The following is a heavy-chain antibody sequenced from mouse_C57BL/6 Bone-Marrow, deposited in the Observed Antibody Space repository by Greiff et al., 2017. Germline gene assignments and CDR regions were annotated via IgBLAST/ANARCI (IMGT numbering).Heavy chain of an antibody. CDR2: ISDGGSYT. V-gene: IGHV5-4*01. J-gene: IGHJ3*01. Sequence: EVNVVESGGGLVKPGGSLKLSCAASGFTFSSYAMSWVRQTPEKRLEWVATISDGGSYTYYPDNVKGRFTFTRDNAKNNLYLQMSYLKSDDTAMYYSARDIYYCNFAWFAYWGQGTLVTVSA. CDR1: GFTFSSYA. CDR3: ARDIYYCNFAWFAY. D-gene: IGHD2-1*01.